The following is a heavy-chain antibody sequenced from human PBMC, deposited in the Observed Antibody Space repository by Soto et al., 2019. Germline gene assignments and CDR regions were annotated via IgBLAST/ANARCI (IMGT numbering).Heavy chain of an antibody. CDR3: GRDGDQWDQRYVNY. CDR2: TNGNTGST. V-gene: IGHV1-18*01. D-gene: IGHD1-26*01. Sequence: QVALVQSGAEVKKPGASVKVSCKTPGNFCSKYGISWVRQAPGQGLELMGWTNGNTGSTNYAQKIRGRVTTTKDTSTGMVYMELSSLTADETAIYYCGRDGDQWDQRYVNYWGQGTLVSV. J-gene: IGHJ4*02. CDR1: GNFCSKYG.